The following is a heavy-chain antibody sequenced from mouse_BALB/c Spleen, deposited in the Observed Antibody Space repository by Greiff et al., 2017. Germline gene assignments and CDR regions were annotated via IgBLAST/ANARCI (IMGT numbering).Heavy chain of an antibody. V-gene: IGHV5-6-5*01. CDR2: ISSGGST. CDR3: AKVPYYGYRAWFAY. Sequence: EVQLVESGGGLVKPGGSLKLSCAASGFTFSSYAMSWVRQTPEKRLEWVASISSGGSTYYPDSVKGRFTISRDNARNILYLQMSSLRSEDTAMYYCAKVPYYGYRAWFAYWGQGTLVTVSA. CDR1: GFTFSSYA. D-gene: IGHD1-2*01. J-gene: IGHJ3*01.